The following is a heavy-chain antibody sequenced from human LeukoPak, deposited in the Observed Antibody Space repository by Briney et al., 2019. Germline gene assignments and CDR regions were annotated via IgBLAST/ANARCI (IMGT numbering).Heavy chain of an antibody. J-gene: IGHJ3*02. CDR1: GDSVFSNSVA. Sequence: SQTLPLTCAFSGDSVFSNSVAWNWIAQSPSRGLEWLGRTYYRSKWHNDYAAYVSSRITINPDTSKNQFSLQLNSVTPEDTAVYYCARGKFNAFDIWGQGTMITVSS. CDR2: TYYRSKWHN. V-gene: IGHV6-1*01. CDR3: ARGKFNAFDI.